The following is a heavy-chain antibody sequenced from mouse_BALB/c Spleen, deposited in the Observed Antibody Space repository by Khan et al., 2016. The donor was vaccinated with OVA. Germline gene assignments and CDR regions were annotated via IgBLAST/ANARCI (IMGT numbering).Heavy chain of an antibody. CDR3: AREGLRWVAMDY. Sequence: QVRLQQSGPELVKPGALVKISCKASGYTFPSYDINWVKQRPGQGLEWIGWIYPGDGSSKYNEKFKGKATLTADTSSSTAYMPLTSLTSENSAVYFCAREGLRWVAMDYWGQGTSVTVSS. V-gene: IGHV1S56*01. D-gene: IGHD2-4*01. CDR1: GYTFPSYD. CDR2: IYPGDGSS. J-gene: IGHJ4*01.